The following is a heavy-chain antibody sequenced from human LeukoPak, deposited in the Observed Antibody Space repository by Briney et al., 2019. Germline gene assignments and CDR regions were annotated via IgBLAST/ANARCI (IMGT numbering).Heavy chain of an antibody. CDR1: GGSFSGYY. CDR2: IYTSGST. Sequence: TSETLSLTCAVYGGSFSGYYWSWIRQPAGKGLEWIGRIYTSGSTNYNPSLKSRVTMSVDTSKNQFSLKLSSVTAADTAVYYCARDRGEDAFDIWGQGTMVTVSS. D-gene: IGHD3-10*01. J-gene: IGHJ3*02. CDR3: ARDRGEDAFDI. V-gene: IGHV4-4*07.